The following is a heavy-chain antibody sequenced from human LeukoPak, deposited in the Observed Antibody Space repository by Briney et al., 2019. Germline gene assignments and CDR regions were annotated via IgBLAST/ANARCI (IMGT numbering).Heavy chain of an antibody. D-gene: IGHD3-9*01. CDR1: GFTFSSHS. J-gene: IGHJ6*02. Sequence: GGSLRLSCAASGFTFSSHSMNWVRQAPEKGLEWVSSISSSSSYIYYADSVKGRFTISRDNAKNSLYLQMNSLRAEDTAVYYCAREDDILTGYGMDVWGQGTTVTVSS. CDR3: AREDDILTGYGMDV. CDR2: ISSSSSYI. V-gene: IGHV3-21*04.